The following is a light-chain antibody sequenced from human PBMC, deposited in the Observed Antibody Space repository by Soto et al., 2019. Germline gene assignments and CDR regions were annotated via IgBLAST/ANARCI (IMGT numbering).Light chain of an antibody. CDR3: SAYAVIKNWV. J-gene: IGLJ3*02. Sequence: QSVLTQPPSASGSPGQSVNIFCTGTSSDVGAYKYVSWYQQHPGKAPKLMIYEVRKRPSEVPDRFAGSKSGITAALTVSGNHAEDEADYFCSAYAVIKNWVFGGVTQVTVL. CDR2: EVR. V-gene: IGLV2-8*01. CDR1: SSDVGAYKY.